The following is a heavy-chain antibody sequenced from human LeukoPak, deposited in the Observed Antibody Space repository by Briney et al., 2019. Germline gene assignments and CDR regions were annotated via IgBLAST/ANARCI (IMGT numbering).Heavy chain of an antibody. CDR2: INPSGGST. CDR1: GYTFTSFY. V-gene: IGHV1-46*01. D-gene: IGHD6-13*01. J-gene: IGHJ3*02. CDR3: AREWLTEEYSSSWEPPGDI. Sequence: ASVKVSCKESGYTFTSFYIHWVRQAPGQGLEWMGIINPSGGSTSYAQKFQGRVTMTRDTSTSTVYMELSSLTSEDTAVYYCAREWLTEEYSSSWEPPGDIWGQGTMVTVSS.